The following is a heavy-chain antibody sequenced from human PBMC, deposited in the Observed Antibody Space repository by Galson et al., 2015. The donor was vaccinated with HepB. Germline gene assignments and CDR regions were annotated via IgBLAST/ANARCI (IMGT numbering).Heavy chain of an antibody. Sequence: SVKVSCKVSGYTLTDLSMHWVRQAPGKALEWMGGFDPEDGETIYAQKFKGRINMTENTSTDTAYMERSSLRSEDTAVYYCATGGATDAFDICGQGTMVTVSS. CDR3: ATGGATDAFDI. V-gene: IGHV1-24*01. CDR1: GYTLTDLS. CDR2: FDPEDGET. J-gene: IGHJ3*02.